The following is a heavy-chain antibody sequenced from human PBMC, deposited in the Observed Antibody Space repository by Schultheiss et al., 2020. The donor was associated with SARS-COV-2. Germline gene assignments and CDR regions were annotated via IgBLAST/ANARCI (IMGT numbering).Heavy chain of an antibody. CDR2: IYYSGST. Sequence: SQTLSLTCTVSGGSVSSGSYYWSWIRQPPGKGLEWIGYIYYSGSTYYNPSLKSRVTISVDTSKNQFSLKLSSETAADTAVYYCARDTGGFGGFGYWGQGTLVTVSS. V-gene: IGHV4-61*01. CDR3: ARDTGGFGGFGY. J-gene: IGHJ4*02. D-gene: IGHD3-10*01. CDR1: GGSVSSGSYY.